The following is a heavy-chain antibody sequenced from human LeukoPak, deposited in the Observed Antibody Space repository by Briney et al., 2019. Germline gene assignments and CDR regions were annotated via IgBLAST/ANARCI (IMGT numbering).Heavy chain of an antibody. Sequence: GVLRLSCAASGFTFSSYAMSWVRQAPGKGLEWVSAISGSGGSTYYADSVKGRFTISRDNSKNTLYLQMNSLRAEDTAVYYCARGTPSSSGWLYYGMDVWGQGTTVTGSS. CDR3: ARGTPSSSGWLYYGMDV. D-gene: IGHD6-19*01. CDR2: ISGSGGST. V-gene: IGHV3-23*01. CDR1: GFTFSSYA. J-gene: IGHJ6*02.